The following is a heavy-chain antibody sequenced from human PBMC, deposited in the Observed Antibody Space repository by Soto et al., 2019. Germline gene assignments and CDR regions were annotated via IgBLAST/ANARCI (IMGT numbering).Heavy chain of an antibody. D-gene: IGHD6-13*01. J-gene: IGHJ5*02. CDR3: ARHPERIAEIGWFAP. CDR1: GFTFSSYS. Sequence: EVQLVESGGGLVQPGGSLRLSCAASGFTFSSYSMNWVRQAPGKGLEWVSYISSSSSTIYYADSVKGRFTISRDNAXNSLYLQMNSLRAEDTAVYYCARHPERIAEIGWFAPWGQGTLVTVSS. V-gene: IGHV3-48*01. CDR2: ISSSSSTI.